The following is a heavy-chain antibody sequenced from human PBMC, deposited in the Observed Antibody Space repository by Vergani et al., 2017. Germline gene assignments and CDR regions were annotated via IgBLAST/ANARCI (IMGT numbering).Heavy chain of an antibody. D-gene: IGHD3-22*01. CDR3: AGDPLGAYYYDSRVHYYFDY. CDR2: IIPIFGTA. CDR1: GGTFSSYA. Sequence: QVQLVQSGAEVKKPGSSVKVSCKASGGTFSSYAISWVRQAPGQGLEWMGGIIPIFGTANYAQKFQGRVTITAEKSTSTAYMELSSLRSEDTAVYYCAGDPLGAYYYDSRVHYYFDYWGQGTLVTVSS. V-gene: IGHV1-69*06. J-gene: IGHJ4*02.